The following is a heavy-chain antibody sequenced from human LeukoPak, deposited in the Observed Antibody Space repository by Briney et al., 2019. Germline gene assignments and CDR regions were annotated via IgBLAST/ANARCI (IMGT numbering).Heavy chain of an antibody. J-gene: IGHJ5*02. CDR3: AIKGYCSSTSCYGYWFDP. V-gene: IGHV1-69*05. CDR1: GGTFSSYA. CDR2: IIPIFGTA. D-gene: IGHD2-2*01. Sequence: ASVKVSCKASGGTFSSYAISWVRQAPGQGLEWMGGIIPIFGTANYAQKFQGRVTITTDGSTSTAYMELSSLRSEDTAVYYCAIKGYCSSTSCYGYWFDPWGQGTLVTVSS.